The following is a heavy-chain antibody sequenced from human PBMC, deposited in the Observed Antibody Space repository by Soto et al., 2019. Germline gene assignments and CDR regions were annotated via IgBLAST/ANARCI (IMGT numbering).Heavy chain of an antibody. CDR1: GGSLCGFP. CDR2: ISHTGRS. Sequence: SETLSLTCSVSGGSLCGFPWIWIRQPPGKGLEWVGYISHTGRSNYNPSLKSRLTISLDMSRNQFSLQLTSVTAADTALYYCARVSNEYGGNGAFDYWGLGTLVTVSS. CDR3: ARVSNEYGGNGAFDY. J-gene: IGHJ4*02. V-gene: IGHV4-59*01. D-gene: IGHD4-17*01.